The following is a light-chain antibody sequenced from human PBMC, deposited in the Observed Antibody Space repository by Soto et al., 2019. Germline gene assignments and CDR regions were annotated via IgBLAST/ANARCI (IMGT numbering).Light chain of an antibody. Sequence: EVVLTQSPDTLSLSPGERATLSCRASQAVTGNYLAWYQQKPGQAPRLLIYGASNRATGIPDRFSGSGSGTDFTLTISRLGPEDFAVYYCQQCGPSLKYTFGQGTKLEIK. CDR1: QAVTGNY. CDR2: GAS. CDR3: QQCGPSLKYT. J-gene: IGKJ2*01. V-gene: IGKV3-20*01.